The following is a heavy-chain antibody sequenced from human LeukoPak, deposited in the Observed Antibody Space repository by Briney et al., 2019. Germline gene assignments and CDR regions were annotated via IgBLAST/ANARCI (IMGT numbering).Heavy chain of an antibody. CDR1: GFTFSSYS. D-gene: IGHD5-18*01. J-gene: IGHJ4*02. CDR3: TTEAHVETVMVHFDY. CDR2: ISSSSSYI. Sequence: GGSLRLSCAASGFTFSSYSMNWVRQAPGKGLEWVSSISSSSSYIYYADSVKGRFTISRDNAKNSLYLEMNSLRAEDTAVYYCTTEAHVETVMVHFDYWGQGTLVTVSS. V-gene: IGHV3-21*03.